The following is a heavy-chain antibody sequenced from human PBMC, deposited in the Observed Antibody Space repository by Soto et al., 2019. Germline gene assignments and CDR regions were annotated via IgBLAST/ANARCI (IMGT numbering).Heavy chain of an antibody. CDR3: AKGDGRIVPRQFDY. J-gene: IGHJ4*02. Sequence: GGSLRLSCAASGFTFSDYAMSWVRQAPGKGLEWVSSISSGGGSPYYADSVKGRFTISRNNSKNTLFLQMNSLRAEDTAVYYCAKGDGRIVPRQFDYWGQRTLVTVSS. D-gene: IGHD1-26*01. CDR1: GFTFSDYA. CDR2: ISSGGGSP. V-gene: IGHV3-23*01.